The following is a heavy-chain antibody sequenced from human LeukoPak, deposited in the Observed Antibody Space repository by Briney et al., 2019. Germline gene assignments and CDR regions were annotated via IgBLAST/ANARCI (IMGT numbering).Heavy chain of an antibody. CDR1: GFTFSNYS. CDR3: AKALSSSFYYFDL. CDR2: ISSSSTYI. Sequence: GGSLRLSCAASGFTFSNYSMNWVRQAPGKGLEWVSSISSSSTYIYYSDSMKGRFTISRDNSRNTLYLQMNSLRAEDTAVYYCAKALSSSFYYFDLGGRGTLVTVSS. D-gene: IGHD3-16*02. J-gene: IGHJ2*01. V-gene: IGHV3-21*04.